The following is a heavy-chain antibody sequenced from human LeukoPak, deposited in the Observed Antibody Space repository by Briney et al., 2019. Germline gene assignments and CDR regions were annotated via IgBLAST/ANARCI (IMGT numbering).Heavy chain of an antibody. V-gene: IGHV3-30*02. CDR1: GFTFSSYG. CDR2: IRYDGSNK. J-gene: IGHJ4*02. D-gene: IGHD3-10*01. Sequence: GGSLRLSCAASGFTFSSYGMHWVRQAPGKGLEWVAVIRYDGSNKYYADSVKGRFTISRDNSKNTLYLQMNSLRAEDTAVYYCAKDETYYGSGSPPNLDYWGQGTLVTVSS. CDR3: AKDETYYGSGSPPNLDY.